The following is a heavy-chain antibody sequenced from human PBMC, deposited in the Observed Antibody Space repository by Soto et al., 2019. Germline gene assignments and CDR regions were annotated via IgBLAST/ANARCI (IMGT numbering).Heavy chain of an antibody. CDR1: GYSFTSYG. V-gene: IGHV1-18*01. Sequence: QVHLVQSGAEVSKPGASVKVSCKASGYSFTSYGISWVRQAPGQGLEWMGWISTDNGNTNYAHNLQGRVSMTIDPSTSTAYMELWSLGSDDTAVYYCARDVPDTSLFFYYYGMDVWGQGTTVTVSS. CDR3: ARDVPDTSLFFYYYGMDV. CDR2: ISTDNGNT. D-gene: IGHD2-21*01. J-gene: IGHJ6*02.